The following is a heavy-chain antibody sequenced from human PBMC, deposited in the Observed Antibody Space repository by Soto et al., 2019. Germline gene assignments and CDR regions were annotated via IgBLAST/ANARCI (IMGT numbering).Heavy chain of an antibody. CDR1: GYSFTSYW. CDR3: ARAYYYDSSGYSDY. J-gene: IGHJ4*02. Sequence: GESLKISCKVSGYSFTSYWISWVRQMPGKGLEWMGRIDPSDSYTNYSPSFQGHVTIPADKSISTAYLQWSSLKASDTAMYYCARAYYYDSSGYSDYWGQGTLVTVSS. CDR2: IDPSDSYT. D-gene: IGHD3-22*01. V-gene: IGHV5-10-1*01.